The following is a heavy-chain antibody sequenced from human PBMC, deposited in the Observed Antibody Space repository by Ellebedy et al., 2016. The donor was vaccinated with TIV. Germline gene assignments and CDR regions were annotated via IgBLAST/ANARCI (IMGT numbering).Heavy chain of an antibody. CDR2: ISSSTSSI. CDR1: GFTFSSYN. Sequence: GESLKISCAASGFTFSSYNMNWVRQAPGKGPEWVSSISSSTSSIYYADSVKGRFTISRDNAKNSLYLQMNSLRAEDTAVYHCARADGYYDSSNYFLDAFDIWGQGTMVTVSS. J-gene: IGHJ3*02. D-gene: IGHD3-22*01. CDR3: ARADGYYDSSNYFLDAFDI. V-gene: IGHV3-21*01.